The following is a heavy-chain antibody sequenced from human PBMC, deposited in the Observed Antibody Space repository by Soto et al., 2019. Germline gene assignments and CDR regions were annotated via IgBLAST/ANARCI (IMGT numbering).Heavy chain of an antibody. CDR3: TTDHRVYDFWMRPRAFDI. D-gene: IGHD3-3*01. Sequence: GGSLRLSCAASGFTFSNAWMSWVRQAPGKGLEWVGRIKSKTDGGTTDYAAPVKGRFTISRDDSKNTLYLQMNSLKTEDTAVYYCTTDHRVYDFWMRPRAFDIWGQGTMVTVSS. CDR2: IKSKTDGGTT. J-gene: IGHJ3*02. V-gene: IGHV3-15*01. CDR1: GFTFSNAW.